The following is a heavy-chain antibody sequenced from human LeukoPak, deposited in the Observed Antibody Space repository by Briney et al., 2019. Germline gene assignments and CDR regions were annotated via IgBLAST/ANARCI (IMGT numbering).Heavy chain of an antibody. D-gene: IGHD6-19*01. Sequence: GGSLRLSCAASGFTFSSYAMHWVRQAPGKGLEWVAVISYDGSNKYYADSVKGRFTISRDNAKNSLYLQMNSLRAEDTAVYYCARDSSSGWDPADYWGQGTLVTVSS. CDR1: GFTFSSYA. V-gene: IGHV3-30-3*01. CDR3: ARDSSSGWDPADY. CDR2: ISYDGSNK. J-gene: IGHJ4*02.